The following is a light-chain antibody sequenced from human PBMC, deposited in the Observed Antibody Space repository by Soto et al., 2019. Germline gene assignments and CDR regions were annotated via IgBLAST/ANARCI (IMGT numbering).Light chain of an antibody. J-gene: IGLJ1*01. CDR3: SSYTSSITYV. CDR1: SSDVGGYHY. CDR2: DVS. V-gene: IGLV2-14*01. Sequence: QSVLTQPASVSGSPGQSITISCTGTSSDVGGYHYVSWYQQYPGKAPKVMIYDVSNRPSGVSNRFSGSKSGTTASLTISGLQAEDEADYYCSSYTSSITYVFGTGTKVT.